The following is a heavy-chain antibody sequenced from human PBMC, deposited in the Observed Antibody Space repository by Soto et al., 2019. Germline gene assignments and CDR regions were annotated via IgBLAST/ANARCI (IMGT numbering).Heavy chain of an antibody. J-gene: IGHJ4*02. V-gene: IGHV3-30*18. D-gene: IGHD1-26*01. CDR3: AKDGSHNFDY. CDR1: XFTFSHYA. Sequence: QVQLVESGGXVVXXXXSLRLSXXXXXFTFSHYAMHWVRQAPGKGLEWVALMSYDGSNEYYADSVKGRFTISRDNSKNTLYLQMNSLRAEDTAVYYCAKDGSHNFDYWGQGTLVTVSS. CDR2: MSYDGSNE.